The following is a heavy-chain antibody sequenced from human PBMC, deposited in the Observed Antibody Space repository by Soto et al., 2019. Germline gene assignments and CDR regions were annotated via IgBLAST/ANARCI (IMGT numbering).Heavy chain of an antibody. CDR3: ARQNGGLRPNFDY. CDR1: GDSISGGSYY. D-gene: IGHD3-3*01. V-gene: IGHV4-39*01. Sequence: QLQLQESGPGLLKPSETLSLTCTVSGDSISGGSYYWAWIRQPPGKGLEWIGTIHYSGSTYYNASLKSRITVSVDTSKNRFSLHLTSVTAADTAVYYCARQNGGLRPNFDYWGQGSLVTVSS. CDR2: IHYSGST. J-gene: IGHJ4*02.